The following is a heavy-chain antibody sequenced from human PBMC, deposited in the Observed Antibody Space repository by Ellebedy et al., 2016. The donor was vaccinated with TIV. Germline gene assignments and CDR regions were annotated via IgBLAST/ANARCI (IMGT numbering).Heavy chain of an antibody. CDR2: IIPIFGTA. J-gene: IGHJ5*02. Sequence: SVKVSCXASGGTFSSYAISWVRQAPGQGLEWMGGIIPIFGTANYAQKFQGRVTITADESTSTAYMELSSLRSEDTAVYYCARGGAAGTGSNWFDPWGQGTLVTVSS. CDR1: GGTFSSYA. CDR3: ARGGAAGTGSNWFDP. V-gene: IGHV1-69*13. D-gene: IGHD6-13*01.